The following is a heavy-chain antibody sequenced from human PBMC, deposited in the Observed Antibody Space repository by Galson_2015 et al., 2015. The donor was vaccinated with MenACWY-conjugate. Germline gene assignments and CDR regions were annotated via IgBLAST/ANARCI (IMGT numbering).Heavy chain of an antibody. Sequence: SLRLSCAASGFTFTGYESNWVRQAPGKGLEWLSYISKSGSPIYYADSVKGRFTISRDNIKKSLFLEMNSLRAGDTGIYYCARVGTWIHQYFYYMDVWGKGTTVTVSS. CDR3: ARVGTWIHQYFYYMDV. CDR1: GFTFTGYE. J-gene: IGHJ6*03. CDR2: ISKSGSPI. V-gene: IGHV3-48*03. D-gene: IGHD5-18*01.